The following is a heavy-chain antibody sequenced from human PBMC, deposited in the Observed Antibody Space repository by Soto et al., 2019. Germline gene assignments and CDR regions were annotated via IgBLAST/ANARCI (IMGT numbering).Heavy chain of an antibody. V-gene: IGHV3-66*01. J-gene: IGHJ6*02. CDR3: VRENYYYGMDV. Sequence: EVQLEESGGTLVQPGGSLRLSCAASGFDASVNFMTWVRQAPGKGLEWVSAINNAYTTFYADSVKGRFTISRDNSKNTVYLQMNSLRVEDTAKYYGVRENYYYGMDVWGQGTAVTVSS. CDR1: GFDASVNF. CDR2: INNAYTT.